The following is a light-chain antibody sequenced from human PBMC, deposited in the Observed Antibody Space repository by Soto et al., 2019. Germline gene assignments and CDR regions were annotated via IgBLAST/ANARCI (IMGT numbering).Light chain of an antibody. J-gene: IGLJ1*01. CDR2: EVS. CDR3: SSYAGSYRV. V-gene: IGLV2-8*01. CDR1: SSDVGGYNY. Sequence: QSALTQPPSASGSPGQSVTISCTGTSSDVGGYNYVSWYQQHPGKAPKLMIYEVSKRPSGVPDRFSGSKSGNTASLTVSGLQAEDEADYYCSSYAGSYRVFGTGTKVTAL.